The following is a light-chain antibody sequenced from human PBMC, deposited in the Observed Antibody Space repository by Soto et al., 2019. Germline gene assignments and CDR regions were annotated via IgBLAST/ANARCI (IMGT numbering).Light chain of an antibody. J-gene: IGLJ3*02. CDR2: AYT. CDR1: SSNIGAGYD. V-gene: IGLV1-40*01. CDR3: QSYDSSLSAWV. Sequence: QSVLTQPPSVSGAPGQRVTISCTGSSSNIGAGYDLHWYQQLPGTAPKFLIFAYTNRPSGVPDRFSGSKSGTSASLAITGLQAEDEADYYCQSYDSSLSAWVFGGGTKVTVL.